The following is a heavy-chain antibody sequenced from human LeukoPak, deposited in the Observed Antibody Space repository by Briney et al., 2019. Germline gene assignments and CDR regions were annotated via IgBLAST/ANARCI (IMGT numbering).Heavy chain of an antibody. V-gene: IGHV3-23*01. CDR1: GFTFSSYA. J-gene: IGHJ4*02. CDR3: AKGATLYSRGGPGY. D-gene: IGHD1-26*01. CDR2: ST. Sequence: PGGSLRPSCVASGFTFSSYAMSWVRQAPGKGLEWVSGSTYYADSVKGRFAISRDDSKNTLNLQMNSLRAEDTAVYYCAKGATLYSRGGPGYWGQGTLVTVSS.